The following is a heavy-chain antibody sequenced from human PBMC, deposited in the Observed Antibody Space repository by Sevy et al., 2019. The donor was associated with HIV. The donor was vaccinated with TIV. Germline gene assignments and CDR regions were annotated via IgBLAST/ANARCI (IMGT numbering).Heavy chain of an antibody. D-gene: IGHD4-17*01. J-gene: IGHJ4*02. Sequence: GGSLRLSCAASGFTISRYWMSWVRQAPGKGLEWVANIKHDESELYYIDSVKGRFTISRDNAKNSLYLQMDSLRAEDTAVYYCARYGYDDYVRTLNYWGQGTLVTVSS. CDR2: IKHDESEL. V-gene: IGHV3-7*01. CDR1: GFTISRYW. CDR3: ARYGYDDYVRTLNY.